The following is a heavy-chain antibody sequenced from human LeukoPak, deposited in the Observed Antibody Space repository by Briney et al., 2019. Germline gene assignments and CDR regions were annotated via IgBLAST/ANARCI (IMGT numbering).Heavy chain of an antibody. Sequence: GGSLRLSCAASGFTFSNYAMSWVRQAPGKGLEWVSAISDSGDSAYYADSVKGRFTISRDNSKNTLFLQMNNLRPEDTAVYYCAKDRNIGLDAIDVWGQGTMVTVSP. CDR3: AKDRNIGLDAIDV. V-gene: IGHV3-23*01. CDR2: ISDSGDSA. D-gene: IGHD2/OR15-2a*01. J-gene: IGHJ3*01. CDR1: GFTFSNYA.